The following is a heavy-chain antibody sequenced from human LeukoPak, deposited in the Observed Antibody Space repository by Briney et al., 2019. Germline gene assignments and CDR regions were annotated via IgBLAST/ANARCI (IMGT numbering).Heavy chain of an antibody. CDR2: INHSGST. CDR1: GGSFSGYY. V-gene: IGHV4-34*01. CDR3: ARGYIVVVPAAQHYYYYGMDV. Sequence: SETLSLTCAVYGGSFSGYYWSWIRQPPGKGLEWIGEINHSGSTNYNPSLKSRVTISVDTSKNQFSLKLSSVTAADTAVYYCARGYIVVVPAAQHYYYYGMDVWGQGTTVTVSS. D-gene: IGHD2-2*01. J-gene: IGHJ6*02.